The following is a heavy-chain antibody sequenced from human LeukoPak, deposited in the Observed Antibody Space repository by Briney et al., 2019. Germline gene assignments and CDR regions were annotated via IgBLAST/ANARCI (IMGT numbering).Heavy chain of an antibody. CDR3: ARDLKLDGSSGYYAFDI. V-gene: IGHV4-59*01. CDR2: DYYSGSS. CDR1: GGSITDYY. D-gene: IGHD3-22*01. Sequence: SETLSLTCTVSGGSITDYYWGWIRQPPGKGLEWIGYDYYSGSSNYNPSLKSRVTISLDTSKDQFSLKMSSVTAADTAVYYCARDLKLDGSSGYYAFDIWGQGTMVTVSS. J-gene: IGHJ3*02.